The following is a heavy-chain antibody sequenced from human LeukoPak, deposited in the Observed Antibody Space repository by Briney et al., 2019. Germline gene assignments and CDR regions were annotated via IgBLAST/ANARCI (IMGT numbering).Heavy chain of an antibody. CDR1: GFTFSSYG. V-gene: IGHV3-30*18. CDR2: ISYDGSNK. J-gene: IGHJ4*02. Sequence: PGGSLRLSCAASGFTFSSYGMHWVRQAPGKGLEWVAVISYDGSNKYYADSVKGRFTISRDNSKNTLYLQMNSLRAEDTAVYYCAKDCRQAAGLDYWGRGTLVTVSS. CDR3: AKDCRQAAGLDY. D-gene: IGHD6-13*01.